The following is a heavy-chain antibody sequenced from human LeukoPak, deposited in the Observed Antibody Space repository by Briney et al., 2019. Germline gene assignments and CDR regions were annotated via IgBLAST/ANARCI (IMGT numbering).Heavy chain of an antibody. CDR1: GGSVSSGSYY. CDR2: IYYSGST. CDR3: ARAGYCSGGSCLDY. D-gene: IGHD2-15*01. J-gene: IGHJ4*02. Sequence: SETLSLTCTVSGGSVSSGSYYCSWIRQPPGKGLEWIGYIYYSGSTNYNPSLKSRVTISVDTSKNQFSLKLSSVTAADTAVYYCARAGYCSGGSCLDYWGQGTLVTVSS. V-gene: IGHV4-61*01.